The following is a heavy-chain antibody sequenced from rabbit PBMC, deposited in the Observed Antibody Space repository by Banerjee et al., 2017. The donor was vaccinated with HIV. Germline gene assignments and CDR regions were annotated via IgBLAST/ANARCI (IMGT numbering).Heavy chain of an antibody. V-gene: IGHV1S47*01. CDR3: ARDGGYAGYEYNL. CDR2: ISTGDGIT. D-gene: IGHD7-1*01. CDR1: GFTISSSYW. Sequence: QEQLVESRGGLVQPGESLTLSCKASGFTISSSYWMCWVRQAPGKGLEWIGCISTGDGITYYASWVNGRFSISRENTQNTVSLQMNSLTAADTATYFCARDGGYAGYEYNLWGQGTLVTVS. J-gene: IGHJ6*01.